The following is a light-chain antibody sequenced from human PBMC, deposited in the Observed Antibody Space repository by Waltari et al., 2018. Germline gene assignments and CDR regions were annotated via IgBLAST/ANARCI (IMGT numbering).Light chain of an antibody. CDR2: AAS. CDR3: QQNYITPPIT. J-gene: IGKJ5*01. V-gene: IGKV1-39*01. Sequence: DIQMTQSPSSLSASVGDRVTITCRASQSITSFLNWYQQKPGKAPKLLIYAASSLQSGVPSRFSGSGSGTDFTLTITSLQPEDFATYYCQQNYITPPITFGQGTRLEIK. CDR1: QSITSF.